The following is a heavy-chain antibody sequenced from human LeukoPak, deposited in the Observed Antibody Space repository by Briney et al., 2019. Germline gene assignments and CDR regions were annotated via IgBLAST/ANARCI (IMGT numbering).Heavy chain of an antibody. CDR2: ISYDGSNK. J-gene: IGHJ4*02. CDR1: GFTFSSYG. D-gene: IGHD3-3*01. CDR3: AKGLSFFWSGGIDY. Sequence: GGSLRLSCAASGFTFSSYGMHWVRQAPGKGLEWVAVISYDGSNKYYADSVKGRFTISRDNSKNTLYLQMNSLRAEDTAVYYGAKGLSFFWSGGIDYWGQGTLVTVSS. V-gene: IGHV3-30*18.